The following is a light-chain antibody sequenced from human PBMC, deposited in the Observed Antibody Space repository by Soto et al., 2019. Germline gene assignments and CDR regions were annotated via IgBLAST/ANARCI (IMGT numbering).Light chain of an antibody. CDR2: DGS. CDR3: QQYPTYSRT. CDR1: QSINTW. Sequence: DIQMTQSPSTLSASIGDRIIITCRASQSINTWLAWYQQKPGEAPKLLIYDGSTLARGVPSRFSGSGSETEFPLTISRLQPDDFATFYCQQYPTYSRTFGQGTKVE. V-gene: IGKV1-5*03. J-gene: IGKJ1*01.